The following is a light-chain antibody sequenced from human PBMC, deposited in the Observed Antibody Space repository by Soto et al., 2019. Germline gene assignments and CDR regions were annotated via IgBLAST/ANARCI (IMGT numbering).Light chain of an antibody. V-gene: IGLV1-40*02. J-gene: IGLJ1*01. CDR3: QSYDSSLTGIV. CDR2: TNS. CDR1: SSNIGAGYD. Sequence: QSSMRHPPSVSWAPGLRVTISCTGSSSNIGAGYDVHWYQQLPGTAPKLLIYTNSNRPSGVPDRISGSKSGTSASLAITGLQAEDEADYYCQSYDSSLTGIVFGTGTKVTVL.